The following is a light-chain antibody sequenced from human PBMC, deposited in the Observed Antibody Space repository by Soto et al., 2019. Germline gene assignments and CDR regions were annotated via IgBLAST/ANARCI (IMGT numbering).Light chain of an antibody. J-gene: IGKJ1*01. CDR1: QSINSY. CDR2: AAS. Sequence: DIQMTQSPSSLSASVGDRVTITCRASQSINSYLNWYQKKPGKAPKLLIYAASSLQSGVTSRFSGSGSGTEFTLPISSLQPEDFATYYCQQSYSNPWTFGQGTKVEIK. V-gene: IGKV1-39*01. CDR3: QQSYSNPWT.